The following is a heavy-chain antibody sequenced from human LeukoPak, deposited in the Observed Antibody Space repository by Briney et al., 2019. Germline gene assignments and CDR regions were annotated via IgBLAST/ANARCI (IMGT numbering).Heavy chain of an antibody. J-gene: IGHJ5*02. CDR3: ARGRLMTGYGASSWFDP. CDR2: IHYTGST. Sequence: SETLSLTCTVSGGSISSYYWSWIRQPPGKGLEWIGYIHYTGSTNYNPTFKSRVTISLDMSRNQFSLKLSSVAAADTAVYYCARGRLMTGYGASSWFDPWGQGTLVTVSS. CDR1: GGSISSYY. D-gene: IGHD3-9*01. V-gene: IGHV4-59*01.